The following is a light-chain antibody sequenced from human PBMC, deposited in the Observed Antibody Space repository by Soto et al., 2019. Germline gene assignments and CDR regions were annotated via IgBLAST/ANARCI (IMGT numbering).Light chain of an antibody. CDR2: CAS. CDR3: KQYNYWRC. CDR1: QSVSNN. Sequence: EVVMTQSPATLSVSPGERATLSCRASQSVSNNLAWYQQKPGQAPRLLIYCASTRATGISARFSGSGSGTEFTLTTHSLKSEDFAVYYWKQYNYWRCFVPGTTADIK. V-gene: IGKV3-15*01. J-gene: IGKJ3*01.